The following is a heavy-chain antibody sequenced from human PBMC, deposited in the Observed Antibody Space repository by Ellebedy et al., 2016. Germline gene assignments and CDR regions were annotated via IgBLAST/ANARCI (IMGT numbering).Heavy chain of an antibody. V-gene: IGHV3-21*06. D-gene: IGHD5-12*01. CDR3: ARDLRAGYGNLDS. CDR1: GFTFSSHA. Sequence: GESLKISCTASGFTFSSHAMNWVRQTPGRGLEWVSSITSRSSYIYYADSVRGRFTISRDNAKNSLYLDMTSLRADDTGLYYCARDLRAGYGNLDSWGQGTLVTVSS. J-gene: IGHJ4*02. CDR2: ITSRSSYI.